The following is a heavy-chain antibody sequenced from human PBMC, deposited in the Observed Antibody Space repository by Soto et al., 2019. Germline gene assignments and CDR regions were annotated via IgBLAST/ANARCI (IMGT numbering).Heavy chain of an antibody. Sequence: GGSLRLSCAASGFTFTSYGMHWVRQAPGKGLEWVAVIWDDGSNKLYGDSVKGRFTISRDNSKNTVYLQMNSLRAEDTAVYYCARDTRGAYFDYWGQGTLVTVSS. CDR3: ARDTRGAYFDY. D-gene: IGHD2-15*01. CDR2: IWDDGSNK. V-gene: IGHV3-33*01. J-gene: IGHJ4*02. CDR1: GFTFTSYG.